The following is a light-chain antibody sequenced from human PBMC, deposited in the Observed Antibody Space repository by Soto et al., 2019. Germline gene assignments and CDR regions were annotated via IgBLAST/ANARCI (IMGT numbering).Light chain of an antibody. J-gene: IGKJ1*01. CDR1: ESLLHSNGYNY. V-gene: IGKV2-28*01. CDR2: LGP. Sequence: DIVMTQSPLSLPVTPGEPASISCRSSESLLHSNGYNYLDWYLQKPGQSPQLLIFLGPNRASGVHGRVSCSGSGTDFTLKISRVEAEDVGVYYCMQALQTPWTFGQGTNVDIK. CDR3: MQALQTPWT.